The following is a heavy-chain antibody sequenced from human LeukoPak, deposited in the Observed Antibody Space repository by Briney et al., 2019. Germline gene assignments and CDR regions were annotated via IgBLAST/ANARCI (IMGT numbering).Heavy chain of an antibody. CDR3: ARSYSGSSLNWFDP. Sequence: GGSLRLSCAASGFTLSRYWMNWVRQAPGKGLKWISYISSSGFTMYYADSVKGRFTISRDNAKNSLYLQMNSLRAEDTAVYYCARSYSGSSLNWFDPWGQGTLVTVSS. J-gene: IGHJ5*02. D-gene: IGHD1-26*01. CDR1: GFTLSRYW. V-gene: IGHV3-48*03. CDR2: ISSSGFTM.